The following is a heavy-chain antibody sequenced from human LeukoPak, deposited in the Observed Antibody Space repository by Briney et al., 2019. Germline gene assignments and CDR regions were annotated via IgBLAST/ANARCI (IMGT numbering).Heavy chain of an antibody. CDR1: GFTFDDYG. V-gene: IGHV3-20*04. CDR3: ARAFAQWGWYCYGMDV. CDR2: IDWNGGST. Sequence: GGSLRLSCAASGFTFDDYGMSWVRQAPGKGLEWVSNIDWNGGSTGYADSVKGRFTISRDNAKNSLYLQMNSLRAEDTAVYYCARAFAQWGWYCYGMDVWGQGTTVTVSS. J-gene: IGHJ6*02. D-gene: IGHD2-15*01.